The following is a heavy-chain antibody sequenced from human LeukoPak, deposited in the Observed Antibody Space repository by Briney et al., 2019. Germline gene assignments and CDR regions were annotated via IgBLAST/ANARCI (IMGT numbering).Heavy chain of an antibody. CDR1: GYTFTSYG. V-gene: IGHV1-18*01. Sequence: ASVKVSCKASGYTFTSYGISWVRQAPGQGLEWMGWISAYNGNTNYAQKLQGRVTMTTDTSTSTAYMELRSLRSDDTAVYYCARSSPFYYDSSGHQGGGFDYWGQGTLVTVSS. D-gene: IGHD3-22*01. CDR2: ISAYNGNT. CDR3: ARSSPFYYDSSGHQGGGFDY. J-gene: IGHJ4*02.